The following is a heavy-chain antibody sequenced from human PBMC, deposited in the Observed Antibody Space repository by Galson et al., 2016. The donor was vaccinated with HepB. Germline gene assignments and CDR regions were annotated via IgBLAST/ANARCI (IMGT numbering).Heavy chain of an antibody. CDR3: ARDDSGGWYGFHYGMDV. V-gene: IGHV4-59*01. CDR1: GASISDYY. J-gene: IGHJ6*02. CDR2: IYYSGRT. D-gene: IGHD6-19*01. Sequence: SETLSLTCTVSGASISDYYLSWIRQPPGKGLEWIGYIYYSGRTNYNPSLKSRVTISVDTSKNQFSLKLSSVTAADTAVYYCARDDSGGWYGFHYGMDVWGQGTTVTVSS.